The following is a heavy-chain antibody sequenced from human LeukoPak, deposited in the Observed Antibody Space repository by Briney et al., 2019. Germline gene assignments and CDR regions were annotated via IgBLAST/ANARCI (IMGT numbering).Heavy chain of an antibody. D-gene: IGHD6-13*01. Sequence: GGSLRLSCAASGFTFSSYWMHWVRQAPGKGLVWVSRINSDGSSTNYADSVTGRFTISRDNAKNTLYLQMNSLRAEDTAVYYCARNPGVGSSWYRLHYWGQGTLVTVSS. CDR2: INSDGSST. CDR3: ARNPGVGSSWYRLHY. J-gene: IGHJ4*02. CDR1: GFTFSSYW. V-gene: IGHV3-74*01.